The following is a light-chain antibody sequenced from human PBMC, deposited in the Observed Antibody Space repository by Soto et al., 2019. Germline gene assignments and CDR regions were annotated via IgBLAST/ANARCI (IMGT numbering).Light chain of an antibody. J-gene: IGKJ1*01. CDR3: QKYNSSPQT. CDR1: QGISNY. Sequence: DIPMTPSAFALSASVGDSVTLACRASQGISNYLAWYQQKPGKVPKLLIYAASTLQSGVPSRFSGSGSGTDFTLTISSLEAEDVATYYCQKYNSSPQTFGQGTKLEIK. CDR2: AAS. V-gene: IGKV1-27*01.